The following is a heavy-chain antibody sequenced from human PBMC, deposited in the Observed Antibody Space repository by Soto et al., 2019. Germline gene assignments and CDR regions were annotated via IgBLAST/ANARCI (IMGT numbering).Heavy chain of an antibody. CDR1: GYTFTSYD. J-gene: IGHJ6*03. CDR3: ARAYEPYCSGGSCYVYYYYYYMDV. CDR2: MNPNSGNT. Sequence: EASVKVSCKASGYTFTSYDINWVRQATGQGLEWMGWMNPNSGNTGYAQKFQGRVTMTRNTSISTAYMELSSLRSEDTAVYYCARAYEPYCSGGSCYVYYYYYYMDVWGKGTTVTVSS. V-gene: IGHV1-8*01. D-gene: IGHD2-15*01.